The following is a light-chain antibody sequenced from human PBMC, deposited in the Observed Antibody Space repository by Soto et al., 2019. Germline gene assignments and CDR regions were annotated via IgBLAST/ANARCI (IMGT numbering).Light chain of an antibody. Sequence: QAVVTQPPSASGTPGQRVTISCSGSTSNIGSHTVNWYQHLPGTAPKLLINTNNQRPSGVPDRFSGYKSDTSASLVISGLQSEDEADYYCATWYDSLKGVFGTGTQLTVL. J-gene: IGLJ1*01. CDR1: TSNIGSHT. CDR2: TNN. V-gene: IGLV1-44*01. CDR3: ATWYDSLKGV.